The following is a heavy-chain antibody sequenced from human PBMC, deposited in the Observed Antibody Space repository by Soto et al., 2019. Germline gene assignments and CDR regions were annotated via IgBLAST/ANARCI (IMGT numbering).Heavy chain of an antibody. Sequence: ASVKVSCKASGYTFTSYYMHWVRQAPGQGLEWMGIINPSGGSTSYAQKFQGRVTMTRDTSTSTVYMELSSLRSEDTAVYYCARGLYYDYIWGSYRPRGYFDYCGQGTLVTGSS. V-gene: IGHV1-46*03. CDR2: INPSGGST. CDR3: ARGLYYDYIWGSYRPRGYFDY. J-gene: IGHJ4*02. D-gene: IGHD3-16*02. CDR1: GYTFTSYY.